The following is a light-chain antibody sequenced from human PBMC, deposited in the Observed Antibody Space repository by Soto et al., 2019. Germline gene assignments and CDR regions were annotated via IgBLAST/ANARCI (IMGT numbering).Light chain of an antibody. CDR2: DAF. Sequence: EIVLTQSPATLSSSPGERATLSCRASQSVGTSVAWYQQKPGQAPRLLIYDAFNRATGIPARFSGSGSGTDFTLTISSLEPEDFAVYYCQQPSRWPFLWTFAGGTKVEIK. V-gene: IGKV3-11*01. CDR1: QSVGTS. CDR3: QQPSRWPFLWT. J-gene: IGKJ4*01.